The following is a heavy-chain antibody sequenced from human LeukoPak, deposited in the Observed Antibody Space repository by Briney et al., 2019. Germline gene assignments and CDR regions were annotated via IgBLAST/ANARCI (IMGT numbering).Heavy chain of an antibody. Sequence: SETLSLTCTVSGGSLSSYYWSWIRQPPGKGLEWIGYIYYSGSTNYNPSLKSRVTISVDTSKNQFYLKLSSVTAADTAVYYCARRGVRRLGFDPWGQGTLVTVSS. CDR2: IYYSGST. V-gene: IGHV4-59*08. D-gene: IGHD3-3*01. CDR3: ARRGVRRLGFDP. CDR1: GGSLSSYY. J-gene: IGHJ5*02.